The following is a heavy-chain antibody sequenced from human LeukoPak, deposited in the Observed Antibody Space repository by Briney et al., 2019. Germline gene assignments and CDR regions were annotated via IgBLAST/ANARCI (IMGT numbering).Heavy chain of an antibody. CDR3: ARDLYCSGGSCHDL. J-gene: IGHJ4*02. D-gene: IGHD2-15*01. CDR1: GYSISSGYY. Sequence: SETLSLTCAVSGYSISSGYYWSWIRQPPGKGLEWIGYIYYSGSTNYNPSLKSRVTISVDTSKNQFSLKLSSVAAADTAVYYCARDLYCSGGSCHDLWGQGTLVTVSS. CDR2: IYYSGST. V-gene: IGHV4-61*01.